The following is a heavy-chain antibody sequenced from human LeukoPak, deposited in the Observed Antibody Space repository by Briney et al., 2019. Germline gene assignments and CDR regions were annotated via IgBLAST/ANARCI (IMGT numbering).Heavy chain of an antibody. V-gene: IGHV3-30*03. CDR2: ISYDGTNK. CDR3: ARGRDYYYDSSDNAFDI. J-gene: IGHJ3*02. Sequence: GGSLRLSCAASGFIFRSNGMHWVRQAPGKGLEWMAVISYDGTNKYYADSVKGRFTISRDNSKNTLYLQMNSLRAEDTAVYYCARGRDYYYDSSDNAFDIWGQGTMVTVSS. D-gene: IGHD3-22*01. CDR1: GFIFRSNG.